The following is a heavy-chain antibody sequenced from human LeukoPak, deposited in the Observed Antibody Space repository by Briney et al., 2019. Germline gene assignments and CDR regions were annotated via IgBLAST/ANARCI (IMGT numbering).Heavy chain of an antibody. J-gene: IGHJ4*02. CDR2: IYYSGST. CDR1: GGSISGYS. Sequence: SETLSLTCTVSGGSISGYSWTWIRKPPGKGRGGIGGIYYSGSTYYNPSLKSRVTISVDTSKNQFSLKLSSVTAADTAVYYCARGYCTNAVCSLGPTQAWGQGTLVTVSS. CDR3: ARGYCTNAVCSLGPTQA. V-gene: IGHV4-59*12. D-gene: IGHD2-8*01.